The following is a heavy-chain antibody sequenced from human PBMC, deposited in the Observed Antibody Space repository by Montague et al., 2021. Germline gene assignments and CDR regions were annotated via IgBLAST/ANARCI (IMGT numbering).Heavy chain of an antibody. CDR2: IYSSGST. J-gene: IGHJ4*02. CDR1: GGSISSSSYY. CDR3: ASSSRGRWIQSYFDY. D-gene: IGHD5-24*01. Sequence: SETLSLTCTVSGGSISSSSYYWGWIRQPPGKGLEWIGRIYSSGSTYYNPSLKSRVTISVDTSKNQFSLKLSSVTAADTAVDYCASSSRGRWIQSYFDYWGQGTLVTVSS. V-gene: IGHV4-39*01.